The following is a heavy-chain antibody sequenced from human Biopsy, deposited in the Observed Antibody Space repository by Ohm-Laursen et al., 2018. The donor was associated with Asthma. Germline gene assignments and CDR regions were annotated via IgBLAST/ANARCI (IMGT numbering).Heavy chain of an antibody. Sequence: QTLSLTCAVSGASIKTDDHCWSWLRQPPGKGLEWFGFIHYSGSTSYNPSLKGGVTISVDTSKNQFSLKLSSVTAADTAVYYCARASVAASSNWFDPWGQGTLVTVSS. J-gene: IGHJ5*02. D-gene: IGHD6-19*01. V-gene: IGHV4-30-4*01. CDR3: ARASVAASSNWFDP. CDR2: IHYSGST. CDR1: GASIKTDDHC.